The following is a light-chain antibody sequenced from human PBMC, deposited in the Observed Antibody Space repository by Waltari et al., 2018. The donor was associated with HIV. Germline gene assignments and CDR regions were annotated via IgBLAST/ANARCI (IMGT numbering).Light chain of an antibody. CDR2: KAS. CDR1: KSISSW. V-gene: IGKV1-5*03. Sequence: DIQMTQSPSTLSASVGDRVTITCRASKSISSWLAWYQQKPGKAPKLLIYKASSLESGVPSRFSGSGSGTEFTLTISSLQPDDFATYYCQQYNSYRTFGGGTKVEIK. J-gene: IGKJ4*01. CDR3: QQYNSYRT.